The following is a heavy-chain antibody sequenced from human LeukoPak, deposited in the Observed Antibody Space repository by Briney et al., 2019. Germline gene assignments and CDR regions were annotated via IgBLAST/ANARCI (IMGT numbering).Heavy chain of an antibody. J-gene: IGHJ6*02. CDR3: ARGRYNWNPRVYRYYGMDV. CDR1: GYTFTSYY. D-gene: IGHD1-20*01. CDR2: INPSGGST. V-gene: IGHV1-46*01. Sequence: ASVKVSCKASGYTFTSYYMHWVRQAPGQGLEWMGIINPSGGSTSYAQKFQGRVTMTRDTSTSTVYMELSSLRSEDTAVYYCARGRYNWNPRVYRYYGMDVWGQGTTVTVSS.